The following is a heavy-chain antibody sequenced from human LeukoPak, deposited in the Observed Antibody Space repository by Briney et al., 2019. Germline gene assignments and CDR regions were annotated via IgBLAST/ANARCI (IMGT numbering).Heavy chain of an antibody. CDR3: ARGGSSGYYYG. Sequence: SETLSLTCTVSGGSISSDYWSWTRQPAGKGLEWIGRLHTSGSTNYNPSLKSRATMSVDTSKNQFSLKLTAVTAADTAVYYCARGGSSGYYYGWGQGTLVTVSS. J-gene: IGHJ4*02. CDR1: GGSISSDY. V-gene: IGHV4-4*07. D-gene: IGHD3-22*01. CDR2: LHTSGST.